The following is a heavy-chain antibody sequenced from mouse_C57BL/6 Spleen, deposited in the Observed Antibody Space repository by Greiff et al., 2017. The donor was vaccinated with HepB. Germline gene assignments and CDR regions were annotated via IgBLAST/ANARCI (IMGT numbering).Heavy chain of an antibody. Sequence: QVQLQQSGAELVRPGASVTLSCKASGYTFTDYEMHWVKQTPVHGLEWIGAIDPETGGTAYNQKFKGKAILTADKSSSTAYMELRSLTAEDSAVYYCTRGGSTAQAGAMDYWGQGTSVTVSS. J-gene: IGHJ4*01. CDR3: TRGGSTAQAGAMDY. CDR2: IDPETGGT. CDR1: GYTFTDYE. D-gene: IGHD3-2*02. V-gene: IGHV1-15*01.